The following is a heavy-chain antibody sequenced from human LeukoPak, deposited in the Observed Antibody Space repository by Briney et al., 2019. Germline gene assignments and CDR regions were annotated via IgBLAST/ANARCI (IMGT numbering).Heavy chain of an antibody. D-gene: IGHD6-13*01. CDR1: GFTFSSYA. CDR2: IYSGGST. J-gene: IGHJ4*02. CDR3: ARALSSPFDY. Sequence: PGGSLRLSCAASGFTFSSYAITWVRQAPGKGLEWVSVIYSGGSTYYADSVKGRFTISRDNSKNTLYLQMNSLRAEDTAVYYCARALSSPFDYWGQGTLVTVSS. V-gene: IGHV3-66*02.